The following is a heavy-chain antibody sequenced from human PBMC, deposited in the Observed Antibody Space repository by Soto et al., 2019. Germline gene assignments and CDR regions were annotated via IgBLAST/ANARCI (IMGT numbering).Heavy chain of an antibody. J-gene: IGHJ6*02. CDR3: AREEGIAYGMDV. D-gene: IGHD6-13*01. Sequence: QVQLVESGGGLVKPGGSLRLSCAASGFTFSDYYMSWIRQAPGKGLEWVSYISSSSSYTNYADSVKGRFTISRDNAKNSLYLQMNSLRAEDAAVYYCAREEGIAYGMDVWGQGTTVTVSS. CDR2: ISSSSSYT. V-gene: IGHV3-11*05. CDR1: GFTFSDYY.